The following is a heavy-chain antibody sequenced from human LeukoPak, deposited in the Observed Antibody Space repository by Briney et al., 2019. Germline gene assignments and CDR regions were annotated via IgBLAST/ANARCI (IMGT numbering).Heavy chain of an antibody. CDR1: GFTVSSNY. Sequence: GGSLRLSCAASGFTVSSNYMSWVRQAPGKGLEWVSVIYSGGSTYYADSVKGRFTISRDNSKNTLYLQMNSLRAEGTAVYYCARDQWLVRAYDAFDIWGQGTMVTVSS. V-gene: IGHV3-66*02. J-gene: IGHJ3*02. CDR3: ARDQWLVRAYDAFDI. CDR2: IYSGGST. D-gene: IGHD6-19*01.